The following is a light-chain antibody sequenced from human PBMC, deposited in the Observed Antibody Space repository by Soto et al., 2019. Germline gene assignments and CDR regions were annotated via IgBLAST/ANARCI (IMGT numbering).Light chain of an antibody. CDR1: QNINNY. CDR3: QQYETLPT. Sequence: DIQMTQSPSSLSASVGEGGAITCQASQNINNYLNWYQQKPGRAPKLLIYDASNLEAGVPSSLRGSASGTDFTFTISRMQPEDIATYYCQQYETLPTFGHGTRLEI. J-gene: IGKJ5*01. CDR2: DAS. V-gene: IGKV1-33*01.